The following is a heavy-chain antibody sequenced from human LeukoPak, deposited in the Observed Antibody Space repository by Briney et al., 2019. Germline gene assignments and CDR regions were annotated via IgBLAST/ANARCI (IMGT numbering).Heavy chain of an antibody. CDR1: GYTLSELS. CDR3: AIDVGELLTY. D-gene: IGHD1-26*01. CDR2: VDPEDGEI. V-gene: IGHV1-24*01. J-gene: IGHJ4*02. Sequence: ASVKVSCKVSGYTLSELSMHWVRQAPGKGLEWMGGVDPEDGEIIYAQKFQGRVTMTEDTSTDTAYMELSSLRSEDTAVYYCAIDVGELLTYWGQGTLVTVSS.